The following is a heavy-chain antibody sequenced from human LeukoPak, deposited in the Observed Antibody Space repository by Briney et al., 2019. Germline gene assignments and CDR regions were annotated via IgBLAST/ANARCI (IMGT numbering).Heavy chain of an antibody. CDR2: INPNSGGT. V-gene: IGHV1-2*04. Sequence: ASVKDSCKASGYTFTGYYMHWVRQAPGQGLEWMGWINPNSGGTNYAQKFQGWVTMTRDTSISTAYMELSRLRSDDTAVYYCARGRRVVTRGNWFDPWGQGTLVTVSS. D-gene: IGHD3-22*01. CDR3: ARGRRVVTRGNWFDP. CDR1: GYTFTGYY. J-gene: IGHJ5*02.